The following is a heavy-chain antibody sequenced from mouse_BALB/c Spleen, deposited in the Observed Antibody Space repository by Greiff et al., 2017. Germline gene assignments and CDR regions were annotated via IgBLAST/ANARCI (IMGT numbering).Heavy chain of an antibody. V-gene: IGHV1S137*01. D-gene: IGHD2-4*01. J-gene: IGHJ3*01. CDR1: GYTFTDYA. Sequence: QVQLQQSGAELVRPGVSVKISCKGSGYTFTDYAMHWVKQSHAKSLEWIGVISTYYGDASYNQKFKGKATMTVDKSSSTAYMELARLTSEDSAIYYCARGNYDYDGFAYWGQGTLVTVSA. CDR2: ISTYYGDA. CDR3: ARGNYDYDGFAY.